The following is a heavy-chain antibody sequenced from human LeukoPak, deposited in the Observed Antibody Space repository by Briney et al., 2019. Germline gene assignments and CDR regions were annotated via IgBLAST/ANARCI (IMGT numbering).Heavy chain of an antibody. Sequence: SETLSLTCAVYGGSFSGYYWSWIRQPPGKGLEWIGEINHSGSTNYNPSLKSRVTISVDTSKNQFSLKLSSVTAADTAVYYCASGGYSYGFNYWGQGTLVTVSS. CDR3: ASGGYSYGFNY. V-gene: IGHV4-34*01. J-gene: IGHJ4*02. D-gene: IGHD5-18*01. CDR1: GGSFSGYY. CDR2: INHSGST.